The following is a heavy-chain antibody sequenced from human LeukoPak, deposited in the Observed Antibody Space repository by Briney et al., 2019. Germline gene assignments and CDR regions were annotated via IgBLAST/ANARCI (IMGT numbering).Heavy chain of an antibody. D-gene: IGHD2-2*01. V-gene: IGHV4-39*07. Sequence: SETLSLTRTVSGGSLSSSSYYWGWIRQPPGKGLEWIGSIYYSGSTYYNPSLKSRVTIAVDTSKNHFSLKLSSVTVADTAVFYCARALVVPAATLFAFDIWAQGTMVTVSS. J-gene: IGHJ3*02. CDR3: ARALVVPAATLFAFDI. CDR1: GGSLSSSSYY. CDR2: IYYSGST.